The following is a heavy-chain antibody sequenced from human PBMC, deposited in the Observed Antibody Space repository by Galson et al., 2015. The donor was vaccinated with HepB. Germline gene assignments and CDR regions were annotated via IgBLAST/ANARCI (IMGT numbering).Heavy chain of an antibody. CDR2: ISSSSSTI. Sequence: SLRLSCAASGFTFSSYSMNWVRQAPGKGLEWVSYISSSSSTIYYADSVKDRFTISRDNAKNSLYLQMNSLRDEDTAVYYCARDLEDYVWGGYYLEYWGQGTLVTVSS. CDR1: GFTFSSYS. D-gene: IGHD3-16*01. CDR3: ARDLEDYVWGGYYLEY. V-gene: IGHV3-48*02. J-gene: IGHJ4*02.